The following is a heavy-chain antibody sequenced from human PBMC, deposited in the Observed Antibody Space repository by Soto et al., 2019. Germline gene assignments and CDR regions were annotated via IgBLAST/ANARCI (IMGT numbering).Heavy chain of an antibody. D-gene: IGHD4-17*01. Sequence: EVQLVESGGGLVQPGGSLRLSCAASGFTVSSNYMTWVRQAPGKGLEWVSIIYRGGSTFYADSVKGRFTISRANSKNTLYLQMNSLRAEDTALDYCAKNDYGDDAPDYWGQGTLVTVAS. CDR2: IYRGGST. V-gene: IGHV3-66*01. CDR3: AKNDYGDDAPDY. CDR1: GFTVSSNY. J-gene: IGHJ4*02.